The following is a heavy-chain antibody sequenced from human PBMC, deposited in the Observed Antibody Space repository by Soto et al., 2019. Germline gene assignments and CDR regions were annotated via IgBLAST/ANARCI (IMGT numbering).Heavy chain of an antibody. CDR3: AKDIVVVVAATPVVFDY. CDR2: ISGSGGST. V-gene: IGHV3-23*01. CDR1: GFTFSSYA. Sequence: PGGSLRLSCAASGFTFSSYAMSWVRQAPGKGLEWVSAISGSGGSTYYADSVKGRFTISRDNSKNTLYLQMNSLRAEDTAVYYCAKDIVVVVAATPVVFDYWGQGTLVTVSS. J-gene: IGHJ4*02. D-gene: IGHD2-15*01.